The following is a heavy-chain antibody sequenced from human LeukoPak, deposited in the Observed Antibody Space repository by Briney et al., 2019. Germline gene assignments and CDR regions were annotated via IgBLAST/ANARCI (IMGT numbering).Heavy chain of an antibody. CDR1: GGSISSYY. V-gene: IGHV4-59*01. J-gene: IGHJ5*02. D-gene: IGHD3-10*01. CDR2: IYYSGST. CDR3: ARDFGWFGESNRGEFDP. Sequence: SETLSLTXTVSGGSISSYYWSWIRQPPGKGLEWIGYIYYSGSTNYNPSLKSRVTISVDTSKNQFSLKLSSVTAADTAVYYCARDFGWFGESNRGEFDPWGQGTLVTVSS.